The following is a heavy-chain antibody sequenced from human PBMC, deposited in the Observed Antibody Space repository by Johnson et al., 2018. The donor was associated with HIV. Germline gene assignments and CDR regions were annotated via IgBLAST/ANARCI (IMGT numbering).Heavy chain of an antibody. D-gene: IGHD3-10*01. CDR2: ISWNSGSI. Sequence: VQLVESGGGLVQPGRSLRLSCAASGFTFDDYAMHWVRQAPGKGLEWVSGISWNSGSIGYADSVKGRFTISRDNSKNTLYLQMNSLRAEDTAVYYCAREGKDAFDIWGQVTMVTVSS. V-gene: IGHV3-9*01. CDR1: GFTFDDYA. CDR3: AREGKDAFDI. J-gene: IGHJ3*02.